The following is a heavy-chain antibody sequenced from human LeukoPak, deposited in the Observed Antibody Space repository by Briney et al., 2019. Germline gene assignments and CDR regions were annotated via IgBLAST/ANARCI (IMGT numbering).Heavy chain of an antibody. D-gene: IGHD6-13*01. CDR3: ARPPRRIAAAGTESRYFDY. CDR2: INPNSGGT. CDR1: GYTFAGYY. Sequence: GASVKVSCKASGYTFAGYYMHWVRQAPGQGLEWMGWINPNSGGTNYAQKFQGRVTMTRDTSISTAYVGLSRLRSDDTAVYYCARPPRRIAAAGTESRYFDYWGQGTLVTVSS. V-gene: IGHV1-2*02. J-gene: IGHJ4*02.